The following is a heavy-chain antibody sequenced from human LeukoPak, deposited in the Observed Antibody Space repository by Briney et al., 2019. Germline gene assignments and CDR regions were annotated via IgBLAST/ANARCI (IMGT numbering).Heavy chain of an antibody. Sequence: GESLKISCKGSGYSFSTYWIGGVRQMPGKGLEWMGIIYPGDSDTRYSPSFQGQATISADKSISTAYLQWSSLKASDTSMYYCTSRITMVSDYWGQGTLVTVSS. CDR1: GYSFSTYW. CDR3: TSRITMVSDY. D-gene: IGHD3-10*01. J-gene: IGHJ4*02. CDR2: IYPGDSDT. V-gene: IGHV5-51*01.